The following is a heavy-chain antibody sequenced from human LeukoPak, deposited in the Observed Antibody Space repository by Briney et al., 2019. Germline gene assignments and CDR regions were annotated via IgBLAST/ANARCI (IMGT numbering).Heavy chain of an antibody. V-gene: IGHV4-38-2*02. CDR1: GMSITSRHY. CDR3: ARDFGGTSLPNWFDP. Sequence: SETLSLTCSVSGMSITSRHYWGWIRQPPGKGLEWIGSTTHSDSPYYNPSLGSRVTISLDTSTNQFFLKLTSVAAADTAVYYCARDFGGTSLPNWFDPWGQGTLVVVSS. CDR2: TTHSDSP. J-gene: IGHJ5*02. D-gene: IGHD3-16*01.